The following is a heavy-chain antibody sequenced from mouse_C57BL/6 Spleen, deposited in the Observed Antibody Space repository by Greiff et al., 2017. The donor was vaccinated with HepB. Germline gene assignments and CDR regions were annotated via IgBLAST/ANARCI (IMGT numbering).Heavy chain of an antibody. D-gene: IGHD2-4*01. CDR3: ARRDYGGMFAY. CDR1: GYTFTSYW. V-gene: IGHV1-69*01. CDR2: IDPSDSYT. Sequence: QVQLQQSGAELVMPGASVKLSCKASGYTFTSYWMHWVKQRPGQGLEWIGEIDPSDSYTNYNQKFKGKSTLTVDKSSSTAYMQLSSLTSEDSAVYYCARRDYGGMFAYWGQGTLVTVSA. J-gene: IGHJ3*01.